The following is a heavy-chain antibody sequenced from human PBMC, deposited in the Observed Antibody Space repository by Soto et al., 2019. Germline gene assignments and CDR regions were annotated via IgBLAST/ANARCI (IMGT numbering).Heavy chain of an antibody. D-gene: IGHD5-18*01. CDR2: IYYSGST. CDR1: GGSISSYY. CDR3: ERDNGYSYGYTLDH. Sequence: SETLSLTCTVSGGSISSYYWSWIRQPPGKGLEWIGYIYYSGSTNYNPSLKSRVTISVDTSKNQFSLKLSSVTAADTAAYYCERDNGYSYGYTLDHWGQGTLVTVS. V-gene: IGHV4-59*01. J-gene: IGHJ4*02.